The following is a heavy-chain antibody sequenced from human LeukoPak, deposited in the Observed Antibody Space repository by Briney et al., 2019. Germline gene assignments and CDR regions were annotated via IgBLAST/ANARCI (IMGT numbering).Heavy chain of an antibody. CDR1: GGSISSYY. J-gene: IGHJ4*02. D-gene: IGHD2-15*01. CDR3: ARGSHYCSGGSCYFDY. V-gene: IGHV4-59*01. CDR2: IYYSGST. Sequence: SETLSLTCTVSGGSISSYYWSWIRQPPGKGLEWIGYIYYSGSTNYNPSLKSRVTISVDTSKNQFSLKLSSVTAADTAVYYCARGSHYCSGGSCYFDYWGQGTLVTVSS.